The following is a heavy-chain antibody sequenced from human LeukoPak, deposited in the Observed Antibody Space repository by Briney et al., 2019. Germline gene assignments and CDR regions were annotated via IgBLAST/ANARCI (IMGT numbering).Heavy chain of an antibody. CDR2: INHSGST. Sequence: SETLFLXCAVYGGSFSGYYWSWIRQPPGKGLEWIGEINHSGSTNYNPSLKSRVTISVDTSKNQFSLKLSSVTAADTAVYYCARGNWNYASFWFDPWGQGTLVTVSS. CDR1: GGSFSGYY. J-gene: IGHJ5*02. V-gene: IGHV4-34*01. CDR3: ARGNWNYASFWFDP. D-gene: IGHD1-7*01.